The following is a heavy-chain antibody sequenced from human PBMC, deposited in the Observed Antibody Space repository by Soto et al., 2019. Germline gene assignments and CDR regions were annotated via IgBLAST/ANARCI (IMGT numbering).Heavy chain of an antibody. CDR1: GHTFTNYY. D-gene: IGHD7-27*01. CDR2: INPSGSST. Sequence: VASVKVSCKASGHTFTNYYMHWVRQAPGQGLEWMGIINPSGSSTDYAQKFQDRVTMTRDTSTSTVYMELSSLTSEDTAVYYCARDMGTGGCSDYWGQGTLVTVSS. V-gene: IGHV1-46*01. CDR3: ARDMGTGGCSDY. J-gene: IGHJ4*02.